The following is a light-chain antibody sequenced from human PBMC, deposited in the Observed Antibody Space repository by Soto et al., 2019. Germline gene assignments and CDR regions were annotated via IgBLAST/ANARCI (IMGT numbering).Light chain of an antibody. CDR3: QQYNNWPPGT. V-gene: IGKV3-15*01. CDR1: QSVSGN. CDR2: GAS. Sequence: EIVMTQSPATLSVSPGERATLSCRASQSVSGNLAWYQQKPGQAPRLLIYGASTRATGIRARFSGSGSGTEFTLTISSLQSEDFSVYYCQQYNNWPPGTFGQGTKVEIK. J-gene: IGKJ1*01.